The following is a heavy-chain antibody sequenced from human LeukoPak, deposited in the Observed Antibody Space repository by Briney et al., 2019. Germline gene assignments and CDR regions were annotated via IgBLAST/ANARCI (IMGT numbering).Heavy chain of an antibody. D-gene: IGHD3-10*01. J-gene: IGHJ4*02. V-gene: IGHV3-48*03. Sequence: PGGSLRLFCAASGFTFSSYEMNWVRQAPGKGLEWVSYISSSGSTIYYADSVKGRFTISRDNAKNSLYLQMNSLRAEDTAVYYCAKEGLLWFGELLGVDYWGQGTLVTVSS. CDR3: AKEGLLWFGELLGVDY. CDR1: GFTFSSYE. CDR2: ISSSGSTI.